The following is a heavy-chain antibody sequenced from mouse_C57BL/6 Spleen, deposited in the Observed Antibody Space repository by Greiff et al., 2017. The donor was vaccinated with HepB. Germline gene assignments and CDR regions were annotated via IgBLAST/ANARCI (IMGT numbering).Heavy chain of an antibody. CDR2: IDPNSGGT. CDR3: ARTPYYGSSYCCYFDV. CDR1: GYTFTSYW. J-gene: IGHJ1*03. V-gene: IGHV1-72*01. D-gene: IGHD1-1*01. Sequence: VQLQQSGAELVKPGASVKLSCKASGYTFTSYWMHWVKQRPGRGLEWIGRIDPNSGGTKYNEKFKSKATLTVDKPSSTAYMQLSRLTSEDSAVYYSARTPYYGSSYCCYFDVWGTGTTVTVSS.